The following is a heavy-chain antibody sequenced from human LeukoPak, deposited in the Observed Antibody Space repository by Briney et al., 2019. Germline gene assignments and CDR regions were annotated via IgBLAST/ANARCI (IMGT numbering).Heavy chain of an antibody. CDR1: GFTFSSYG. CDR2: IWYDGSNK. D-gene: IGHD6-13*01. V-gene: IGHV3-33*01. Sequence: GGSLRLSCAASGFTFSSYGMPWVRQAPGKGLEWVAVIWYDGSNKYYADSVKGRFTISRDNSKNTLYLQMNSLRAEDTAVYYCARGPSSSWVDYFDYWGQGTLVTVSS. CDR3: ARGPSSSWVDYFDY. J-gene: IGHJ4*02.